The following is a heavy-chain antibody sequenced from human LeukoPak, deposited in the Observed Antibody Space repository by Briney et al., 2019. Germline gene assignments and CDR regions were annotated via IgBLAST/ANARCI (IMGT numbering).Heavy chain of an antibody. Sequence: ASVKVSCKASGYTFTSYYMHWVRQAPGQGLEWMGWINPNSGEANYAQRFQGRVTMTYDTSITTAYMELSRLRSDDTAVFFCARLYAGSGSPHYFDYWGQGTLVTVAS. V-gene: IGHV1-2*02. J-gene: IGHJ4*02. CDR1: GYTFTSYY. CDR2: INPNSGEA. CDR3: ARLYAGSGSPHYFDY. D-gene: IGHD6-19*01.